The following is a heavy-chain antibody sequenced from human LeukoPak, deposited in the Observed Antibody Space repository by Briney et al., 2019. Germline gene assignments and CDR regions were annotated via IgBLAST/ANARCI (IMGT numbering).Heavy chain of an antibody. Sequence: PGGSLRLSCAASGFIFSSYEMNWVRQAPGKGLEWVSYITESGSTIYYADSVKGRITISRDNAKNSLYLQMNSLRAEDTAVYYCAREKNGGNFDYWGQGTLVTVSS. CDR2: ITESGSTI. J-gene: IGHJ4*02. CDR3: AREKNGGNFDY. D-gene: IGHD4-23*01. V-gene: IGHV3-48*03. CDR1: GFIFSSYE.